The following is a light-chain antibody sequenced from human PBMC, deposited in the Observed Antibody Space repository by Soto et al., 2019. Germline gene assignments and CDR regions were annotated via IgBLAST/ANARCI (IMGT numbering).Light chain of an antibody. J-gene: IGLJ3*02. Sequence: QSALTQPASVSGSPGQSITISCTGTSSDIGSNNYVSWFQQRPGKAPTLIIYEVSNRPSGVSNHFSGSKSGNTASLTISGLLSEDEADYYCSSYATTTRLFGGGTKLTVL. CDR3: SSYATTTRL. V-gene: IGLV2-14*01. CDR2: EVS. CDR1: SSDIGSNNY.